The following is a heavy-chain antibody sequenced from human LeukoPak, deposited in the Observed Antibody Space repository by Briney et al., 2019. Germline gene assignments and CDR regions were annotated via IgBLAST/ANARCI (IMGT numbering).Heavy chain of an antibody. CDR2: INPNSGGT. V-gene: IGHV1-2*06. Sequence: ASVKVSCKASGYTFTGYYMHWVRQAPGQGLEWMGRINPNSGGTNYAQKFQGRVTMTRDTSISTAYMELSRLRSDDTAVYYCARDRNRLQGWFDPWGQGTLVTVSS. CDR3: ARDRNRLQGWFDP. CDR1: GYTFTGYY. D-gene: IGHD4-11*01. J-gene: IGHJ5*02.